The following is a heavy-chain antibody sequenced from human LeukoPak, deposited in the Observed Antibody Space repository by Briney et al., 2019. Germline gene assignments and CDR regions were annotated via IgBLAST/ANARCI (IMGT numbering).Heavy chain of an antibody. J-gene: IGHJ3*02. CDR1: GGSISSYY. CDR3: ARGGYCYGADAFDI. V-gene: IGHV4-4*07. CDR2: IYTSGST. Sequence: PSETLSLTCTVSGGSISSYYWSWIRQPAGKGLEWIGRIYTSGSTNYNPSLKSRVTMSVDTSKNQFSLKLSSVTAADTAVYYCARGGYCYGADAFDIWGQGTMVTVSS. D-gene: IGHD5-18*01.